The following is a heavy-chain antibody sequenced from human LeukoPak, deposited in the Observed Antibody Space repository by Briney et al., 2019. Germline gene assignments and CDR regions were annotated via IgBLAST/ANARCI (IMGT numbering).Heavy chain of an antibody. V-gene: IGHV1-46*01. CDR1: GYTFTSYY. Sequence: ASVTVSCKASGYTFTSYYMHWVRQAPGQGLEWMGIINPSGGSTSYAQKFQGRVTMTRDMSTSTDYMELSSLRSEDTAVYYCAREYSSSFFHYYYMDVWGKGTTVTVSS. CDR3: AREYSSSFFHYYYMDV. J-gene: IGHJ6*03. CDR2: INPSGGST. D-gene: IGHD6-6*01.